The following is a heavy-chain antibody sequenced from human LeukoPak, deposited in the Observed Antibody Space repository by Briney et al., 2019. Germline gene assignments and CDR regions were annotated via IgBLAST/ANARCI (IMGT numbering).Heavy chain of an antibody. Sequence: GESLKISCKVSGYSFTSYCIGWVRQMPGKGLEWMGIIYPGDSGPTYSPSFQGQVTISVDKSINTAYLQWSSLQASDTAMYYCGMSGDKVPLQDDVFDVWAQGTMVTVST. CDR3: GMSGDKVPLQDDVFDV. J-gene: IGHJ3*01. V-gene: IGHV5-51*01. CDR1: GYSFTSYC. CDR2: IYPGDSGP. D-gene: IGHD1-26*01.